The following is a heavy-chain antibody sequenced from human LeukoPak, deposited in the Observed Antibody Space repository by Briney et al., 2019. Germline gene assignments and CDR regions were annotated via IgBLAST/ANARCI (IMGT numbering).Heavy chain of an antibody. CDR3: ARDRNYYGSGSSGMDV. V-gene: IGHV4-30-4*01. Sequence: SETLSLTCTVSGGSISSGDYYWSWIRQPPGKGLEWIGCIYYSGSTYYNPSLKSRVTISVDTSKNQFSLKLSSVTAADTAVYYCARDRNYYGSGSSGMDVWGKGTTVTVSS. J-gene: IGHJ6*04. D-gene: IGHD3-10*01. CDR1: GGSISSGDYY. CDR2: IYYSGST.